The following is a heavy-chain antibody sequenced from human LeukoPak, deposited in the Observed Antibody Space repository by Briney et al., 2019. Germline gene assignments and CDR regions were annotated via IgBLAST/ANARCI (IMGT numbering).Heavy chain of an antibody. CDR2: IYYSGST. CDR1: GGSISSGDYY. D-gene: IGHD2/OR15-2a*01. Sequence: SETLSLTCTVSGGSISSGDYYWSWIRQPPGTGLEWIGYIYYSGSTYYNPSLKSRVTISVDTSKNQFSLKLSSVTAADTAVYYCARVGFYGFDPWGQGTLVTVSS. CDR3: ARVGFYGFDP. V-gene: IGHV4-30-4*01. J-gene: IGHJ5*02.